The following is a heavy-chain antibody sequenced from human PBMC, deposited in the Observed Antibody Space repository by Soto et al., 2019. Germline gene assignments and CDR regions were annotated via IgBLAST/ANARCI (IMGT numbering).Heavy chain of an antibody. CDR1: GFTFSSYA. V-gene: IGHV3-30-3*01. D-gene: IGHD3-3*01. Sequence: GGSLRLSCAASGFTFSSYAMHWVRQAPGKGLEWAAVISYDGSNKYYADSVKGRFTISRDNSKNTLYLQMNSLRAEDTAVYYCARNPVLRFLEWPLGFNGNIDYWGQGTLVTVSS. J-gene: IGHJ4*02. CDR3: ARNPVLRFLEWPLGFNGNIDY. CDR2: ISYDGSNK.